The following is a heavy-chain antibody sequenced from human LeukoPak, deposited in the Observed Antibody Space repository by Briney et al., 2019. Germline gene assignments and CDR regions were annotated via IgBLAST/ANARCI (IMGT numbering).Heavy chain of an antibody. CDR2: INHSGST. CDR3: ARNRRY. J-gene: IGHJ4*02. Sequence: SETLSLTCAVYGGSFSGYYWSWIRQPPGKGLEWIGEINHSGSTNYNPSHKSRVTISVDTSKNQFSLKLSSVTAADTAVYYCARNRRYWGQGTLVTVSS. V-gene: IGHV4-34*01. CDR1: GGSFSGYY.